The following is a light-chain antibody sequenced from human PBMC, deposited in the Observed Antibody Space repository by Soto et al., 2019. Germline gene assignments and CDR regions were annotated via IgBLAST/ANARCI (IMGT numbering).Light chain of an antibody. Sequence: IMLTQSPGTLSVSPGERASLSCRASQSLSSNVAWYQQKPGQAPRLLIYNILTRATGIPASFSGSGSGTEFTLTISSLRSEDFAVYFCQHYSNWPPRYSFGQGTKLEIK. J-gene: IGKJ2*01. CDR3: QHYSNWPPRYS. V-gene: IGKV3-15*01. CDR2: NIL. CDR1: QSLSSN.